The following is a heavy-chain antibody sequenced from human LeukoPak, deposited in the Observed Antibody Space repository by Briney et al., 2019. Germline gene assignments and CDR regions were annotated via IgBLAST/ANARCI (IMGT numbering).Heavy chain of an antibody. Sequence: SETLSLTCAVYGGSFSGYYWSWIRQPPGKGLEWIGEINHSGSTNYNPSLKSRVTISVDTSKNQFSLKLSSVTAADTAVYYCARHPVGYYYDSSGPDYWGQGTLVTVSS. V-gene: IGHV4-34*01. CDR1: GGSFSGYY. D-gene: IGHD3-22*01. CDR3: ARHPVGYYYDSSGPDY. J-gene: IGHJ4*02. CDR2: INHSGST.